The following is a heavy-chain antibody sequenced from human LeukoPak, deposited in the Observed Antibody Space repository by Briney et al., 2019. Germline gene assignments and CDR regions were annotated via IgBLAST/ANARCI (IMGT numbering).Heavy chain of an antibody. CDR3: ARDAEYYYGSGSYSSGIDV. V-gene: IGHV4-31*03. CDR2: IYYSGST. J-gene: IGHJ6*02. D-gene: IGHD3-10*01. CDR1: GGSISSSGYY. Sequence: SETLSLTCTVSGGSISSSGYYWSWIRQHPGKGLEWIGYIYYSGSTYYNPSLKSRVTISADTSKNQFSLKLTSVTAADTAVYYCARDAEYYYGSGSYSSGIDVWGQGTTVIVSS.